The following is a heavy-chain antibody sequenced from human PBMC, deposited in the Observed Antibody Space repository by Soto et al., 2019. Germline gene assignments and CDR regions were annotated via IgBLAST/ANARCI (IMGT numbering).Heavy chain of an antibody. CDR3: ARKVVGSTSRPDYWYFDL. V-gene: IGHV3-23*01. J-gene: IGHJ2*01. Sequence: EVQLLESGGDSVQPGGSVRLSCAGSGFTFINYAMNWVRQAPGKGLEWVSTISGGGDATFFADSVRGRFTFSRGNSRNTVTLQMNSLGGDDTAVYYGARKVVGSTSRPDYWYFDLWGRGTLVTVSS. CDR2: ISGGGDAT. D-gene: IGHD2-21*01. CDR1: GFTFINYA.